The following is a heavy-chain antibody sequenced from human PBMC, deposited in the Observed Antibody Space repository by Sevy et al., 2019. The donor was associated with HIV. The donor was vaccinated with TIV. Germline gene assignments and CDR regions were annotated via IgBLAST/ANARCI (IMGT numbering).Heavy chain of an antibody. V-gene: IGHV3-7*01. Sequence: GGSLRLSYAASGFTFSNYSMSWVRQAPGKGLEWVANINQGGSEKYYLDSVKGRFIVSRDNAKNSLYLQMNSLRAEDSAVYYCAKEQIFGSKSEYFDSWGQRTLVTVSS. CDR3: AKEQIFGSKSEYFDS. CDR2: INQGGSEK. J-gene: IGHJ4*02. D-gene: IGHD3-3*01. CDR1: GFTFSNYS.